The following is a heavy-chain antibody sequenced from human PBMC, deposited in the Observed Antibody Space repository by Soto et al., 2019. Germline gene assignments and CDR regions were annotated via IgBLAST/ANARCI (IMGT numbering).Heavy chain of an antibody. CDR3: ARGRGVSIWYETPYYCDS. Sequence: QPQLMQSGAEVKKPGASVRVSCKASGYSFTSYGITWVRQTPGQGLEWMGWISVHNGHTDYPQKFQGTLTMTTDTSTSTAYMELTSLRSDDTAVYYCARGRGVSIWYETPYYCDSWGQGTLVTVSS. D-gene: IGHD6-13*01. CDR2: ISVHNGHT. CDR1: GYSFTSYG. J-gene: IGHJ4*02. V-gene: IGHV1-18*01.